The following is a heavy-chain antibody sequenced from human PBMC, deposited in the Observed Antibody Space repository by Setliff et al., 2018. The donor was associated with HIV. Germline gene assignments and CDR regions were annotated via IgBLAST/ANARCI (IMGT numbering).Heavy chain of an antibody. CDR2: ISGSGGST. J-gene: IGHJ6*03. V-gene: IGHV3-23*01. D-gene: IGHD3-10*01. Sequence: GGSLRLSCAASGFTFSSYAMSWVRQAPGKGLEWVSAISGSGGSTYYADSVKGRFTISRDNSKNTLYLQMNSLRAEDTAVYYCAKDLGGSAMVRGVTTLYYYYMDVGGKGT. CDR1: GFTFSSYA. CDR3: AKDLGGSAMVRGVTTLYYYYMDV.